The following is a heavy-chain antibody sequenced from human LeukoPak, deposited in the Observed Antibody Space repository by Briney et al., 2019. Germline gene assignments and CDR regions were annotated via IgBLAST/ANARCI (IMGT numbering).Heavy chain of an antibody. CDR3: AKAYYDFWSGYYTY. D-gene: IGHD3-3*01. V-gene: IGHV3-23*01. Sequence: GGSLRLSCAASGFTFSDFAMSWVRQAPGKGLEWVSTISGSGGSTYYADSVKGRFTISRDNFRNTLYVQMNSLRAEDTAVYYCAKAYYDFWSGYYTYWGQGTLVTVSS. CDR1: GFTFSDFA. J-gene: IGHJ4*02. CDR2: ISGSGGST.